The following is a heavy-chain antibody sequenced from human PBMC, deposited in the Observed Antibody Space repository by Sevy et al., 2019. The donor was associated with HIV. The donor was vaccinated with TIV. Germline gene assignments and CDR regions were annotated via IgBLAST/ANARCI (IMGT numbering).Heavy chain of an antibody. Sequence: GGSLRLSCAASGFTISRYWMSWVRQAPGKGLEWVANIKQDGSEKYYVDSVKGRFTISRDNAKNSLYLQMNSLRAEDTAVYYCARYSSSWNWYFDLWGRGTLVTVSS. J-gene: IGHJ2*01. V-gene: IGHV3-7*01. CDR3: ARYSSSWNWYFDL. CDR2: IKQDGSEK. D-gene: IGHD6-13*01. CDR1: GFTISRYW.